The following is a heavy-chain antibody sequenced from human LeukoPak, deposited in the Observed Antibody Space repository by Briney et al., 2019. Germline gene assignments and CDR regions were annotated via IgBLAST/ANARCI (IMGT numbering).Heavy chain of an antibody. Sequence: ASVKVSCKASGYTFTSYDINWVRQATGQGLEWMGWMNPNSGNTGYAQKFQGRVTMTRNASISTAYMELSSLRSEDTAVYYCARGFTMIVPTLGYWGQGTLVTVSS. CDR2: MNPNSGNT. CDR1: GYTFTSYD. D-gene: IGHD3-22*01. V-gene: IGHV1-8*01. J-gene: IGHJ4*02. CDR3: ARGFTMIVPTLGY.